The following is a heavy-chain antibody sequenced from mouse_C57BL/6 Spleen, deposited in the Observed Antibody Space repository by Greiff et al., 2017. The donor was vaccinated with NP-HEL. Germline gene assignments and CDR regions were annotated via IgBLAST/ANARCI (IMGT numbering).Heavy chain of an antibody. CDR1: GYTFTSYT. D-gene: IGHD2-13*01. CDR2: INPSSGYT. CDR3: ARDGGLEGGAMDY. J-gene: IGHJ4*01. Sequence: VQLQQSGAELVRPGASVKMSCKASGYTFTSYTMHWVKQRPGQGLEWIGYINPSSGYTKYNQKFKDKATLTADKSSSTAYMQLSSLTSEDSAVYYWARDGGLEGGAMDYWGQGTSVTVSS. V-gene: IGHV1-4*01.